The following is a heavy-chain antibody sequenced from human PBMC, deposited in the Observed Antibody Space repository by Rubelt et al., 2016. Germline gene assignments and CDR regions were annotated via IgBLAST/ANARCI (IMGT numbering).Heavy chain of an antibody. J-gene: IGHJ4*02. CDR1: GGSISSSSYY. CDR2: IYYSGST. V-gene: IGHV4-39*01. CDR3: ATSGGNEGDFDY. Sequence: QLQLQESGPGLVKPSETLSLTCTVSGGSISSSSYYWGWIRQPPGKGLEWIGSIYYSGSTYYNPSLKNRFTISVDTSKNQFSLKLSAVTAADTAVYYCATSGGNEGDFDYWGQGTLVTVSS. D-gene: IGHD4-23*01.